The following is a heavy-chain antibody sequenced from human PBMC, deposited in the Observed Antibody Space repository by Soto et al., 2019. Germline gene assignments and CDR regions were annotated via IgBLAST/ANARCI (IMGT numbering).Heavy chain of an antibody. CDR2: IYYTGST. CDR1: GGSMCRGGQS. CDR3: ARAPSGPSPRWDV. V-gene: IGHV4-30-2*01. D-gene: IGHD3-10*01. Sequence: KPSETLSLTCAVSGGSMCRGGQSRSWSRQPPGKGLEWLGFIYYTGSTYYNPSLKSRVTLSVDRSKNQFSLNLTSVTAADTAMYFCARAPSGPSPRWDVWGQGTTVTVSS. J-gene: IGHJ6*02.